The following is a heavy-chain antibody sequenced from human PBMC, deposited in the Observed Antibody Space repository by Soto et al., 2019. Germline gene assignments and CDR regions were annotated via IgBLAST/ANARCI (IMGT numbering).Heavy chain of an antibody. J-gene: IGHJ4*02. Sequence: SETLSLTCSVSGGSISTVGHYWAWIRQPPGKGLEWIGSIYHTGSTYYSKSLRSRLTMSVDTSKSQFSLRLSSVTAADTAVYYCARATGTLRSRNCDYWGQGSLVTVSS. CDR1: GGSISTVGHY. CDR3: ARATGTLRSRNCDY. V-gene: IGHV4-31*03. D-gene: IGHD1-1*01. CDR2: IYHTGST.